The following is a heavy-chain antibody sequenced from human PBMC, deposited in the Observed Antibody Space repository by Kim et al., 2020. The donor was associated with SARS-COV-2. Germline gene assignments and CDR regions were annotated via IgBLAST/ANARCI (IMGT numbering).Heavy chain of an antibody. CDR2: IYYSGNT. J-gene: IGHJ2*01. V-gene: IGHV4-39*01. CDR1: GGSISSSDYY. CDR3: ARHLRNWYFDL. Sequence: SQTLSLTCSVSGGSISSSDYYWGWIRQPPGKGLEWIATIYYSGNTYYNPSLKGLVTISVDTSKKQFSLRLSSVTAADAAVYYCARHLRNWYFDLWGRGTLVTVSS.